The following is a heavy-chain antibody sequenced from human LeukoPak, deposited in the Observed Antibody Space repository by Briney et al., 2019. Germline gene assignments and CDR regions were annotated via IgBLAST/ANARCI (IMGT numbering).Heavy chain of an antibody. CDR2: ISGSGGST. Sequence: GGSLRLSCAASGFTFSSYAMSWVRQAPGKGLEWVSAISGSGGSTYYADSVKGRFTISRDNSKNTLYLQMNSLRAEDTAVYYCARLGVHRYYFDYWGQGTLVTVSS. CDR3: ARLGVHRYYFDY. J-gene: IGHJ4*02. V-gene: IGHV3-23*01. D-gene: IGHD3-16*01. CDR1: GFTFSSYA.